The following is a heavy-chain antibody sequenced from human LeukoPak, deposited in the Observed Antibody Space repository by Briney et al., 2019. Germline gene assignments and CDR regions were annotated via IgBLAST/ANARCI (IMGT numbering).Heavy chain of an antibody. CDR2: INPSGGST. CDR1: GYIFTSYY. CDR3: ARSAPSYDH. V-gene: IGHV1-46*01. Sequence: ASVTVSCKASGYIFTSYYMYWVRQAPGQGLEWMGIINPSGGSTSYAQKFQGRVTMTRDMSTSTVYMELSSLRSEDTAVYYCARSAPSYDHWGQGTLVTVSS. J-gene: IGHJ4*02.